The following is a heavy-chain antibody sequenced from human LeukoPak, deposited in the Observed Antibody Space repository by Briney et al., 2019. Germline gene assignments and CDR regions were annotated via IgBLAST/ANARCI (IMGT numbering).Heavy chain of an antibody. J-gene: IGHJ5*02. V-gene: IGHV4-59*01. CDR1: GGSINTYY. Sequence: SETLSLTCTVSGGSINTYYWSWIRQPPGKGLEWIGYIYYSGSTNYNPSLKSRVTISVDTSKNQFSLKLNSVTAADTAVYYCAREGYCSSTSCYDWFDPWGQGTLVTVSS. CDR3: AREGYCSSTSCYDWFDP. CDR2: IYYSGST. D-gene: IGHD2-2*01.